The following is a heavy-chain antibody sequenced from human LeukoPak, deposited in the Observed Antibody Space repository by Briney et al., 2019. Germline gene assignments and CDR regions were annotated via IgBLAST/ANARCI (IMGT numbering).Heavy chain of an antibody. D-gene: IGHD1-26*01. V-gene: IGHV3-21*01. CDR3: ARDHERMVGATRVYYYGMDA. CDR2: ISSSSSYT. J-gene: IGHJ6*02. Sequence: GGSLRLSCAASGFTFSSYSMNWVRQAPGKGLEWVSSISSSSSYTYYADSVKGRFTISRDNAKNSLYLQMNSLRAEDTAVYYCARDHERMVGATRVYYYGMDAWGQGTTVTVSS. CDR1: GFTFSSYS.